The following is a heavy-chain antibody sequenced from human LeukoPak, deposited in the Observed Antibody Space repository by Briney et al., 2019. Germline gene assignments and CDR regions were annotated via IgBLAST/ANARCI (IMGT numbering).Heavy chain of an antibody. V-gene: IGHV3-33*01. D-gene: IGHD5-12*01. Sequence: PGGSLRLSCAASGFTFRTYGMHWVRQAPGRGLEWVALIWDDGSNKYYADSVKGRFTISRDNSENTLYMQMNSLRAEGTAVYYCAREVESGSPAPGYWGQGTLVTASS. CDR3: AREVESGSPAPGY. CDR1: GFTFRTYG. CDR2: IWDDGSNK. J-gene: IGHJ4*02.